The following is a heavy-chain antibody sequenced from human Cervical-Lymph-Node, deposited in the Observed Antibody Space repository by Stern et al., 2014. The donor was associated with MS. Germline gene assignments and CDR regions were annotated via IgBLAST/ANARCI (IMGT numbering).Heavy chain of an antibody. CDR3: ARQRYFDY. J-gene: IGHJ4*02. CDR1: GYTFTSYW. CDR2: IFPGGSDI. Sequence: EMQLVESGPEVKRPGESLKISCQASGYTFTSYWIGWVRQMPGKGLEWIAIIFPGGSDIRYSPSFQGQFTISADKSSSTAYLQWNNLKASDTAIYYCARQRYFDYWGQGTLVTVSS. V-gene: IGHV5-51*01.